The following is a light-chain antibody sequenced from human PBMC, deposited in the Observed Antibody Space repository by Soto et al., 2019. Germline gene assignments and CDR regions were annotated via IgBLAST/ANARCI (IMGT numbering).Light chain of an antibody. V-gene: IGKV3-20*01. CDR1: QSVSSSY. CDR3: QQYGSSPT. Sequence: NVLAQAPGPLSFSPGGKTPPSRRASQSVSSSYLAWYQQKPGQAPRLLIYGASSRATGIPDRFSGSGSGTDFTLTISRLEPEDFAVYYCQQYGSSPTFGQGTRLEI. J-gene: IGKJ5*01. CDR2: GAS.